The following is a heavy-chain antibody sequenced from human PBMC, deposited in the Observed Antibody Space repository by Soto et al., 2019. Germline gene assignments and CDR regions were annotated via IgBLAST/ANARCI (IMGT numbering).Heavy chain of an antibody. CDR1: GFTFSSYS. J-gene: IGHJ4*02. D-gene: IGHD6-19*01. V-gene: IGHV3-23*01. Sequence: LRLSFAASGFTFSSYSMSWVRQAPGKGLEWVSAISGSGGSTYFADSVKGRFTISRDNSKNTLYLQMNSLRAEDTAVYYCAKPWRSGWYYFDYWGQGTLVTVSS. CDR2: ISGSGGST. CDR3: AKPWRSGWYYFDY.